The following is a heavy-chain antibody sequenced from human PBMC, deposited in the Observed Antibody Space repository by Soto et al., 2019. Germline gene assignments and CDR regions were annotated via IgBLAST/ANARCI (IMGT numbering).Heavy chain of an antibody. V-gene: IGHV3-23*01. J-gene: IGHJ6*02. Sequence: PVGSLRLSYAASGFTFSSYAMSWVRQAPGQWLEWVSAISGSGGSTYYADSVKGRFTISRDNSKNTLYLQMNSLRAEDTAVYYCAKGGYMTGLRFGYGMDVWGQGTTVTVSS. CDR2: ISGSGGST. CDR3: AKGGYMTGLRFGYGMDV. D-gene: IGHD5-12*01. CDR1: GFTFSSYA.